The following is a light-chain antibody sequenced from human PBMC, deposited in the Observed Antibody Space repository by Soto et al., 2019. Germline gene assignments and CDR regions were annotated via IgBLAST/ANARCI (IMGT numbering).Light chain of an antibody. CDR2: GAS. CDR3: QQYGRCPNP. J-gene: IGKJ2*01. CDR1: QSVRNSY. Sequence: EILLTQSPGTLSLSPGERATLSCRASQSVRNSYLAWYQQKPGQAPRLLIYGASGRETGIPDRFSGSASGTAFKLNNSSLEPDDFPVYYCQQYGRCPNPLAQGTKLE. V-gene: IGKV3-20*01.